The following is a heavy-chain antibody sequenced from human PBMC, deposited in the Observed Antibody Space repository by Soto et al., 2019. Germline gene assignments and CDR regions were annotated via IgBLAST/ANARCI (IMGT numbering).Heavy chain of an antibody. CDR2: ISWSSETI. D-gene: IGHD6-13*01. CDR3: TKDKINAAAGTYYYFMDV. V-gene: IGHV3-9*01. J-gene: IGHJ6*03. CDR1: GFNFDGYA. Sequence: GGSLRLSCAASGFNFDGYAMHWLRQAPGKGLEWVSGISWSSETIGYADSVRGRFTISRDNTKNSLYLQMNSLRTEDTALYYCTKDKINAAAGTYYYFMDVWGKGTTVTVSS.